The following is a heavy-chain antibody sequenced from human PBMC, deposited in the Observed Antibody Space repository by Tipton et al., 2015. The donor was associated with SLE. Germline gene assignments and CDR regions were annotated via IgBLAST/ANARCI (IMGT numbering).Heavy chain of an antibody. V-gene: IGHV1-18*01. CDR1: GYTFTNYG. CDR2: ISPYNANT. J-gene: IGHJ4*02. D-gene: IGHD3-9*01. CDR3: AGGGDLDWVLPCEY. Sequence: QVQLVQSGAEVKKPGSSVKVSCKASGYTFTNYGVSWVRQAPGQGLEWMGWISPYNANTNYAQKLQGRVTMTTDTSTSTAYLDLRSLRSDDTAVYYCAGGGDLDWVLPCEYWGQGTLVTGS.